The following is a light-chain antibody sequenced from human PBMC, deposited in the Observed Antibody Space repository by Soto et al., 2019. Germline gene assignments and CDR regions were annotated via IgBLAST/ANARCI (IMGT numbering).Light chain of an antibody. Sequence: IGLKQSPATLSLSQGERATLSCRASQSVTGSSIAWFQQKPGQAPRLLMYGASNRATGIPHRFSGSGSGTDFTLTISSLEPEDFAVYFCHQYGASPETFGQGTKVDIK. CDR2: GAS. CDR1: QSVTGSS. V-gene: IGKV3-20*01. J-gene: IGKJ1*01. CDR3: HQYGASPET.